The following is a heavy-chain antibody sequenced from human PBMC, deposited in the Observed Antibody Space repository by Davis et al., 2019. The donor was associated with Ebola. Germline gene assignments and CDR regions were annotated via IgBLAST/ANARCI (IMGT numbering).Heavy chain of an antibody. D-gene: IGHD3-10*01. CDR1: GYTFTSYD. Sequence: ASVKVSCKASGYTFTSYDINWVRQAPGQGLEWMGWMNPNSGNTGSAQKFQGRVTMTRNTSISTAYMELSGLRSEDTAVYYCARELLLWFGELLYTAEGGMDVWGQGTTVTVSS. V-gene: IGHV1-8*01. CDR2: MNPNSGNT. CDR3: ARELLLWFGELLYTAEGGMDV. J-gene: IGHJ6*02.